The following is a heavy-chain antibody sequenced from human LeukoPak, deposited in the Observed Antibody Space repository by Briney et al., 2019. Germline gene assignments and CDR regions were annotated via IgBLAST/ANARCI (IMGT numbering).Heavy chain of an antibody. D-gene: IGHD1-26*01. CDR3: ARGGSYLDY. CDR2: IYYTGST. Sequence: PSETLSLTSTVSGGSISSYYWSWIRQPPGKGLEWIGYIYYTGSTNYNPSLKSRVTISVDTSKKQLSLRLSSVTAADTAVYYCARGGSYLDYWGQGTLVTVSS. J-gene: IGHJ4*02. CDR1: GGSISSYY. V-gene: IGHV4-59*08.